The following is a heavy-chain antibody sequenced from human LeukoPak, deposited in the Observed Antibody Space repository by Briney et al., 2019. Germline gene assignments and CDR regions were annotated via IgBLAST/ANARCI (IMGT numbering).Heavy chain of an antibody. CDR1: GGSISSYY. CDR3: ARVGTTGGSWFDP. D-gene: IGHD1-7*01. Sequence: SETLSLTCTVSGGSISSYYWSWIRQPPGKGLEWIGYIYYSGSINYNPSLKSRVTISVDTSKNQFSLKLSSVTAADTAVYYCARVGTTGGSWFDPWGQGTLVTVSS. J-gene: IGHJ5*02. CDR2: IYYSGSI. V-gene: IGHV4-59*01.